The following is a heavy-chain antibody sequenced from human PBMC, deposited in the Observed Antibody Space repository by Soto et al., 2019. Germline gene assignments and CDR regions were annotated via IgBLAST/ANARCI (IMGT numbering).Heavy chain of an antibody. J-gene: IGHJ5*02. V-gene: IGHV4-31*11. D-gene: IGHD3-16*01. Sequence: TLSLTCALPGVSVSRGRYYWSWFRQHPGKGLEWIGYIYYSGSTYYNPSLKSRVTISVDTSKNQFSLKLSSVTAADTAVYYGATHLRFNWFDPWRQGTLVTVSS. CDR2: IYYSGST. CDR3: ATHLRFNWFDP. CDR1: GVSVSRGRYY.